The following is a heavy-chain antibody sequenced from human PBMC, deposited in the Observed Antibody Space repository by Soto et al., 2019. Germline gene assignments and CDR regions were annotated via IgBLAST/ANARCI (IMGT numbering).Heavy chain of an antibody. D-gene: IGHD2-21*02. CDR1: GFSFSSYA. J-gene: IGHJ4*02. Sequence: GGSLRLSCAASGFSFSSYAMSWVRQAPGKGLEWVSSISDGGGSTNYADSVRGRFTIARDRSKNTLYLHMISLTAEDTADYYFAKEYCGADCALDFGGQGALANVSS. CDR3: AKEYCGADCALDF. CDR2: ISDGGGST. V-gene: IGHV3-23*01.